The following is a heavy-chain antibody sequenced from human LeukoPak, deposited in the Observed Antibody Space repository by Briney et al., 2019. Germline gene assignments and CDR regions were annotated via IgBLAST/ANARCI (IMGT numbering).Heavy chain of an antibody. CDR3: ARDAYSGYYFGA. CDR1: GFTFSSYS. CDR2: ISSSSSYI. V-gene: IGHV3-21*01. D-gene: IGHD3-10*01. Sequence: GGSLRLSCAASGFTFSSYSMNWVRQAPGKGLEWVSSISSSSSYIYYADSVKGRFTISRDNAKNSLYLQMNSLRAEDTAVYYCARDAYSGYYFGAWGQGTLVTVSS. J-gene: IGHJ5*02.